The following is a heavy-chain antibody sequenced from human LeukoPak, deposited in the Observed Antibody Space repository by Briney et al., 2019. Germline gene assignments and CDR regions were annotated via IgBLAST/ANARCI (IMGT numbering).Heavy chain of an antibody. D-gene: IGHD3-9*01. CDR2: INPNSGGT. CDR1: GYTFTDYY. Sequence: ASVKVSCKASGYTFTDYYMHWVRQAPGQGLEWMGWINPNSGGTNYAQKFQDRVTMTRDTSISTDYMELSRLRSADTAVYYCARSPHILTGEDFDYWGQGTLVTVSS. J-gene: IGHJ4*02. V-gene: IGHV1-2*02. CDR3: ARSPHILTGEDFDY.